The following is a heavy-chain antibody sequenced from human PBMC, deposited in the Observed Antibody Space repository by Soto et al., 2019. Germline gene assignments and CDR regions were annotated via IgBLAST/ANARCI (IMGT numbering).Heavy chain of an antibody. J-gene: IGHJ6*03. CDR1: GGSFSDYY. V-gene: IGHV4-59*08. D-gene: IGHD2-8*02. CDR3: ASGRPRTDCSSGVCYPVAGYCYMDV. CDR2: THYSGGP. Sequence: QVQLHESGPGLVKPSETLSLTCTVSGGSFSDYYWSWIRQPPGKGLEWVGYTHYSGGPIYSPSLSRRVILAVDTSKKPSALRVNSVTAADTAVYYCASGRPRTDCSSGVCYPVAGYCYMDVWGKGTVVSVSS.